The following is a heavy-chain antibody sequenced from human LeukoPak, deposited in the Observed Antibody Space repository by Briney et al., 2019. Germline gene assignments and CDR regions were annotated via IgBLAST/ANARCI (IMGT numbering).Heavy chain of an antibody. J-gene: IGHJ3*02. CDR1: GFTFSIFG. CDR3: VRDHREVTTVFDI. CDR2: IFSGGST. V-gene: IGHV3-66*01. D-gene: IGHD4-11*01. Sequence: GGSLRLSCAASGFTFSIFGLHWVRQAPGKGLEWVSVIFSGGSTYYADSAKGRFTISRDNSKNTLYLQMNSLRAEDTAMYYCVRDHREVTTVFDIWGQGTMVTVSS.